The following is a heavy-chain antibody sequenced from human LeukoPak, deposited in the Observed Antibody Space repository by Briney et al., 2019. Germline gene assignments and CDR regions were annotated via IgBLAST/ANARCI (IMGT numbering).Heavy chain of an antibody. V-gene: IGHV3-15*01. CDR3: TTYRSYSDY. Sequence: GGSLRLSCAASGFTFSNVYMSWVRQAPGKGLEWVGRIKSKTEGGTADYAAPVKGRFSISRDDSINTVYLEMNSLKTEDTAVYYCTTYRSYSDYWGQGTLVTVST. CDR2: IKSKTEGGTA. D-gene: IGHD1-14*01. CDR1: GFTFSNVY. J-gene: IGHJ4*02.